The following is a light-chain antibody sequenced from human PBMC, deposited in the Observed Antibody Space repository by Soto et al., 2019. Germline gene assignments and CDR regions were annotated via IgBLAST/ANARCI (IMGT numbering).Light chain of an antibody. CDR2: LEGSGSY. J-gene: IGLJ3*02. Sequence: QTVVTQSSSASASLGSSVKLTCTLSSGPSSYIIAWHQQQPGKAPRYLMKLEGSGSYNKGSGVPDRFSGFSSGADGYLTISTIKFGAEGDYYCETWDRDTHTVFGGGTKLTVL. CDR1: SGPSSYI. CDR3: ETWDRDTHTV. V-gene: IGLV4-60*02.